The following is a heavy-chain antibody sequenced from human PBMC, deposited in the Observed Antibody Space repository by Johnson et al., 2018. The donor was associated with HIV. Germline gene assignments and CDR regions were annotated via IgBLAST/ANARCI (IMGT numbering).Heavy chain of an antibody. CDR2: ISSSGTTI. Sequence: VQLVESGGGVVQPGGSLRLSCAASGFPFSSYGMHWVRQAPGRGLEWVSYISSSGTTIYYADSVKGRFTISRDNVKNSLYLQMNSLRAEDTAVYYCARVPSGTPSSIWGQGTVVTVSS. J-gene: IGHJ3*02. CDR1: GFPFSSYG. V-gene: IGHV3-48*04. D-gene: IGHD1-1*01. CDR3: ARVPSGTPSSI.